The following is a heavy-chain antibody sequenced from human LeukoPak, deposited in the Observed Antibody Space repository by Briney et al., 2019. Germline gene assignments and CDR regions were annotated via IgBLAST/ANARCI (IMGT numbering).Heavy chain of an antibody. J-gene: IGHJ6*03. Sequence: PGGSLRLSCVGSGFIFSNAWMSWVRQAPGKGLECVGRIKSKDVGGTAEYIPPVEGRFTISRDDSKNTVYLQMNSLRADDTAVYYCARDTYTTVTAMDVWGKGTTVTVSS. CDR3: ARDTYTTVTAMDV. CDR1: GFIFSNAW. D-gene: IGHD4-17*01. V-gene: IGHV3-15*01. CDR2: IKSKDVGGTA.